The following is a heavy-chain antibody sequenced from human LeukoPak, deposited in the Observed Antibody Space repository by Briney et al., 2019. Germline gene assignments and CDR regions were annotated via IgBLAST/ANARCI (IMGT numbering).Heavy chain of an antibody. J-gene: IGHJ4*02. V-gene: IGHV4-39*01. D-gene: IGHD2-2*01. CDR3: ARLLIYCSSTSCHFDY. Sequence: PWETLSLTCTVSGGSISSSNYYWGWIRQPPGKGLEWIGPIYYSGITYYNPSLKSRLAISVETSSYQFSLKLSSVTAADTAMYYCARLLIYCSSTSCHFDYWGQGTLVTVSS. CDR2: IYYSGIT. CDR1: GGSISSSNYY.